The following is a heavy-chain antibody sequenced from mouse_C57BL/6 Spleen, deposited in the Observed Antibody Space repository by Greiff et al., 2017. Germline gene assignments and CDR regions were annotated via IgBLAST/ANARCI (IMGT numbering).Heavy chain of an antibody. CDR2: IDPETGGT. V-gene: IGHV1-15*01. CDR1: GYTFTDYE. CDR3: TTVVATGDFDD. D-gene: IGHD1-1*01. Sequence: QVQLQQSGAELVRPGASVTLSCKASGYTFTDYEMHWVKQTPVHGLEWIGAIDPETGGTAYNQKFKGTAILTAGNSYSTAYMELRSLSSEDSAVYYCTTVVATGDFDDWGQGTTLTVSS. J-gene: IGHJ2*01.